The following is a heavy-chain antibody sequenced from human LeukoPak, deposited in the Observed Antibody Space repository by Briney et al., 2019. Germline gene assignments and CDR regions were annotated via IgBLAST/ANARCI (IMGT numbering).Heavy chain of an antibody. CDR2: ISYDGSNK. Sequence: PGRSLRLSCAASGFTFSSDGMHWVRQAPGKGLETVAVISYDGSNKYYADSVKGRFTISRDNSKNTLYLQMNSLRAEDTAVYYCAKVGYSSGWTPDAFDIWGQGTMVTVSS. V-gene: IGHV3-30*18. CDR3: AKVGYSSGWTPDAFDI. J-gene: IGHJ3*02. CDR1: GFTFSSDG. D-gene: IGHD6-19*01.